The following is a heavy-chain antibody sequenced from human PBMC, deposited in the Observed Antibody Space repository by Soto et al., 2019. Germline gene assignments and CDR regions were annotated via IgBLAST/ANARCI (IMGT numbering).Heavy chain of an antibody. CDR1: GYTLTSYG. Sequence: ASVKVSCKASGYTLTSYGISWVRQAPGQGLEWMGWISAYNGNTNYAQKLQGRVTMTTDTSTSKAYMELRSLRSDDTAVDYCARGGEAEVGSGSYYYYYGMDVWGQGTTVTVSS. CDR3: ARGGEAEVGSGSYYYYYGMDV. J-gene: IGHJ6*02. D-gene: IGHD3-10*01. CDR2: ISAYNGNT. V-gene: IGHV1-18*01.